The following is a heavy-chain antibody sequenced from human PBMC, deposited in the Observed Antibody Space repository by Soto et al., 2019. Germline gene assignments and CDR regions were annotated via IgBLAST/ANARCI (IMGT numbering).Heavy chain of an antibody. CDR3: AKDLSRGGYSYGFDY. CDR2: ITYDGSNK. Sequence: GGSLRLSCAVPGGIFLGYGMHWVRQAPGKGLEWVAVITYDGSNKDYADSVKGRFTISRDNSKNTLYLQMNSLRAEDTAVYYCAKDLSRGGYSYGFDYWGQGTLVTVSS. D-gene: IGHD5-18*01. V-gene: IGHV3-30*18. CDR1: GGIFLGYG. J-gene: IGHJ4*02.